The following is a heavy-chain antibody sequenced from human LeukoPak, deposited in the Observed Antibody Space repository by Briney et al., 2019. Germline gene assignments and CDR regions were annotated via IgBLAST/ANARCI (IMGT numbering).Heavy chain of an antibody. CDR1: GLTFSSYA. V-gene: IGHV3-23*01. CDR2: ISGTGGST. Sequence: GSLRLSCAASGLTFSSYAMSWVRQAPGKGLEWVSAISGTGGSTYYADSVKGRFTISRDSSKNTVYLQMNSLRAEDTAVYYCGKQEDGYYYYGMDVWGQGTTVTVSS. CDR3: GKQEDGYYYYGMDV. J-gene: IGHJ6*02.